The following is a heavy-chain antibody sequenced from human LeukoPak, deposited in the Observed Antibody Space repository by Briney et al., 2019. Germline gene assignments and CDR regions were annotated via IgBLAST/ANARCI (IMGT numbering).Heavy chain of an antibody. J-gene: IGHJ6*03. Sequence: GESLKISCKGSGYSFTSYWIGWVRQMPGKGLEWMGIIYPGDSDTRYSPSFQGQVTISADKSITTAYLQWSSLKASDTAMYYCAMRRGDSEGGHYYYYYTGVWGKGTPVTVSS. D-gene: IGHD2-21*02. CDR3: AMRRGDSEGGHYYYYYTGV. CDR2: IYPGDSDT. CDR1: GYSFTSYW. V-gene: IGHV5-51*01.